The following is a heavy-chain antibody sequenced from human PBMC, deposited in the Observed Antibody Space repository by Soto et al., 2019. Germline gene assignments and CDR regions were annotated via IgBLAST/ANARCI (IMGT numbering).Heavy chain of an antibody. J-gene: IGHJ4*02. D-gene: IGHD3-22*01. V-gene: IGHV3-23*01. CDR1: GFTFSSYA. Sequence: PAGSLRLSCAASGFTFSSYAMSWVRQAPGKGLEWVSAISGSGGSTYYADSVKGRFTISRDNSKNTLYLQMNSLRAEDTAVYYCAKGSSGYRFYFDYWGQGTLVTVSS. CDR3: AKGSSGYRFYFDY. CDR2: ISGSGGST.